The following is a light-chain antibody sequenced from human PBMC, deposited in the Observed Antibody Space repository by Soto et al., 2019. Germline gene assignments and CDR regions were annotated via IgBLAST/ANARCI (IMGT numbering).Light chain of an antibody. Sequence: DIQMTQSPSTLSASVGDRVTITCRASQSISYWLAWYQQKPGKAPKLLIYKASSLESGVPSRFSGSGSGTEFTLTISSLQPDDFATYYCQQYDHYPWTFGQGTKVEV. V-gene: IGKV1-5*03. CDR2: KAS. J-gene: IGKJ1*01. CDR3: QQYDHYPWT. CDR1: QSISYW.